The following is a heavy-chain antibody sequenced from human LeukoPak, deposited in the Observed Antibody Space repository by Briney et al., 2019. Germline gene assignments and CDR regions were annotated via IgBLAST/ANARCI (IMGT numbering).Heavy chain of an antibody. D-gene: IGHD6-19*01. CDR3: ARVRQSLEYIDY. CDR1: GGSLSSYY. CDR2: SGST. J-gene: IGHJ4*02. Sequence: PSETLSLTCTVSGGSLSSYYWSWIRQPPGKGLEWIGYSGSTNYNPSLKSRVTISVDTSKNQFSLKLTSVTAADTAVYYCARVRQSLEYIDYWGQGTLVSVSS. V-gene: IGHV4-59*01.